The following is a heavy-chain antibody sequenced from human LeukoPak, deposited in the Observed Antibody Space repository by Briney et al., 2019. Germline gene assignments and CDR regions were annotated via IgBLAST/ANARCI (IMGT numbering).Heavy chain of an antibody. Sequence: SGRSLRLSCAASGFTSSSYAMHWVRQAPGKGLEWVVVISYDGSNKYYADSVKGRFTISRDNSKNTLYLQMNSLRTEDTAVYYCARSVRVLMVRGVTSRTYYFDYWGQGTLVTVSS. V-gene: IGHV3-30-3*01. J-gene: IGHJ4*02. CDR1: GFTSSSYA. CDR2: ISYDGSNK. CDR3: ARSVRVLMVRGVTSRTYYFDY. D-gene: IGHD3-10*01.